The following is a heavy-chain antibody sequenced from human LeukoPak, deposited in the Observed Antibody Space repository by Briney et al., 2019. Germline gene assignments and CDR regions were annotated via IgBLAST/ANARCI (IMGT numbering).Heavy chain of an antibody. CDR2: IYTSGST. CDR3: ARRVRVGATPQYYSDY. J-gene: IGHJ4*02. Sequence: SETLSLTCTVSGGSISSYYWSWIRQPPGKGLEWIGYIYTSGSTNYNPSLKSRVTISVDTSKNQFSLKLSSVTAADTAMYYCARRVRVGATPQYYSDYWGQGTLVTVSS. D-gene: IGHD1-26*01. V-gene: IGHV4-4*09. CDR1: GGSISSYY.